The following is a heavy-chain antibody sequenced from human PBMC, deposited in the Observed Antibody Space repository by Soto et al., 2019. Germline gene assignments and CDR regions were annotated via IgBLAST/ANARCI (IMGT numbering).Heavy chain of an antibody. CDR3: VKGGRGNSISRGTDY. J-gene: IGHJ4*02. CDR1: GFTFSSSA. D-gene: IGHD1-26*01. V-gene: IGHV3-64D*06. Sequence: EVRLVESGGALVQPGGSLRLCCSASGFTFSSSAMYWVRQAPGKGLEYVSAISSNGGTTYYADSVKGRFTIFSENSKSTLYLQMTSVNPEDTAVYYCVKGGRGNSISRGTDYWGQGTLVTVSS. CDR2: ISSNGGTT.